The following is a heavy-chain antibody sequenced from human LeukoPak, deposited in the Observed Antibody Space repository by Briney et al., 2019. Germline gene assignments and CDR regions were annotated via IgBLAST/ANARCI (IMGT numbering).Heavy chain of an antibody. V-gene: IGHV4-38-2*02. J-gene: IGHJ6*03. CDR1: GYSISSGYF. CDR2: IYHSGST. D-gene: IGHD3-9*01. Sequence: SETLSLTCTVSGYSISSGYFWGWIRQPPGKGLECIGTIYHSGSTYYNPSLKSRVTISVDTSKNQFSLKLSSVTAADTAVYYCARAFDWYYYYMDVWGKGTTVTVSS. CDR3: ARAFDWYYYYMDV.